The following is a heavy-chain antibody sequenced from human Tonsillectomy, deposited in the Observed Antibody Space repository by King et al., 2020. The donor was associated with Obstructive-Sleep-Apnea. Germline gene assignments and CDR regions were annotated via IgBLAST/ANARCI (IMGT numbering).Heavy chain of an antibody. D-gene: IGHD3-9*01. Sequence: VQLQESGPGLVKPSETLSLTCTVSGGSISSYYWSWIRQPPGKGLEWFGYIYYSGSTNYNPSLKSRVTISVDTSKNQFSLKLSSVTAADTAVYYCARDRGVYILTALGYFDLWGRGTLVTVSS. CDR2: IYYSGST. V-gene: IGHV4-59*01. CDR3: ARDRGVYILTALGYFDL. J-gene: IGHJ2*01. CDR1: GGSISSYY.